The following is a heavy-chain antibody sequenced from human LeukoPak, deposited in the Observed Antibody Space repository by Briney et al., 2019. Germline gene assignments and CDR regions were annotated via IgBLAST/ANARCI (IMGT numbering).Heavy chain of an antibody. CDR3: AGADHRPYYYGSGSYYEEAVDY. V-gene: IGHV3-48*01. D-gene: IGHD3-10*01. J-gene: IGHJ4*02. CDR1: GFTISSYR. CDR2: ISSSISTI. Sequence: GGSLRLSCAASGFTISSYRMSWVCQAPGKGLGWVSYISSSISTIYYADSVKGRFTISRDNAKNSLYLQMNSLRAEDMAVYYCAGADHRPYYYGSGSYYEEAVDYWGQGTLVTVSS.